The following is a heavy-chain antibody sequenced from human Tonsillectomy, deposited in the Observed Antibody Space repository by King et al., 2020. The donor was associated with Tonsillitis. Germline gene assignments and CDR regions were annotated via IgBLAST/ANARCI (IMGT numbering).Heavy chain of an antibody. J-gene: IGHJ6*02. CDR1: GFTFSTYS. CDR2: ITSSSHYI. CDR3: ARGTAAAGTFAMDV. Sequence: QLVQSGGGLVKPGGSLRLSCAASGFTFSTYSMNWVRQAPGKGLEWVSSITSSSHYIYYADSVKGRFTISRDNAKNSLFLQMSSLRAEDTAVYYCARGTAAAGTFAMDVWGQGTTVTVSS. V-gene: IGHV3-21*01. D-gene: IGHD6-13*01.